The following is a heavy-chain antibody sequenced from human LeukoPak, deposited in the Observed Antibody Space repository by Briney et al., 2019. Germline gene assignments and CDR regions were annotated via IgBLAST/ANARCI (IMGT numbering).Heavy chain of an antibody. J-gene: IGHJ4*02. CDR2: INHSGST. D-gene: IGHD3-9*01. CDR3: ARGNHLTGYCTPSYYFDY. V-gene: IGHV4-34*01. Sequence: SETLSLTCAVYGGSFSGYYWSWIRQPPGKGLEWSEEINHSGSTNYNPSLKSRVTISVDTSKNQFSLKLSSVTAADTAVYYCARGNHLTGYCTPSYYFDYWGQGTLVTVSS. CDR1: GGSFSGYY.